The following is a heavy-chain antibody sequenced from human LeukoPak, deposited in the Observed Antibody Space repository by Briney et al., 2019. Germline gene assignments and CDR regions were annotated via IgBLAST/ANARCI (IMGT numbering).Heavy chain of an antibody. D-gene: IGHD4-17*01. V-gene: IGHV3-30*14. CDR2: ISSDGSNK. Sequence: GGSLRLSCAASGFTFSSYAMHWVRQAPGKGLEWVAVISSDGSNKYYADSVKGRFTSSRENAKNSLYLQMNSLRAGDTAVYYCARAIPSYGDYSYYYYGMDVWGQGTTVTVSS. CDR3: ARAIPSYGDYSYYYYGMDV. CDR1: GFTFSSYA. J-gene: IGHJ6*02.